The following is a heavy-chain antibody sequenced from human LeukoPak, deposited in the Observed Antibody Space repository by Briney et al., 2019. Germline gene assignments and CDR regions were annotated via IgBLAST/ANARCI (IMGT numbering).Heavy chain of an antibody. CDR3: ARQRRLELPDY. Sequence: SGSLSLTCTVSGGSISSSTYYWGWIRQPPGKGLEWIGSISYSGNIYYSPSLKSRVTISVDTSKNQFSLKLSSVTAADTAVYYCARQRRLELPDYWGQGTLVTVSS. CDR1: GGSISSSTYY. J-gene: IGHJ4*02. D-gene: IGHD3-16*01. V-gene: IGHV4-39*01. CDR2: ISYSGNI.